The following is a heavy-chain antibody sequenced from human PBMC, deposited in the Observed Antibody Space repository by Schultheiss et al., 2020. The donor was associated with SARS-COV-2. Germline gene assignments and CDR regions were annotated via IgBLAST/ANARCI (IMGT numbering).Heavy chain of an antibody. CDR2: ISSSSSYI. D-gene: IGHD2-15*01. CDR3: ARGVVVAAVDY. Sequence: GESLKISCAASGFTFSSYSMNWVRQAPGKGLEWVSSISSSSSYIYYADSVKGRFTISRDNAENSLHLQMNSLRAEDTAVYYCARGVVVAAVDYWGQGTLVTVSS. CDR1: GFTFSSYS. J-gene: IGHJ4*02. V-gene: IGHV3-21*01.